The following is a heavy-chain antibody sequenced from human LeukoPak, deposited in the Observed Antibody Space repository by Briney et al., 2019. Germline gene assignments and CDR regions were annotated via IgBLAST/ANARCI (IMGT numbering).Heavy chain of an antibody. CDR1: GGSISSYY. Sequence: SETLSLTCTVSGGSISSYYWTWIRQPPGKGLEWIGYIYYSGKNNYNPSLKSRVTISVDTSKNQFSLKMSSVTAADTAVYYCARLAYSSSSYYFDYWGQGTLVTVSS. V-gene: IGHV4-59*01. CDR3: ARLAYSSSSYYFDY. CDR2: IYYSGKN. D-gene: IGHD6-13*01. J-gene: IGHJ4*02.